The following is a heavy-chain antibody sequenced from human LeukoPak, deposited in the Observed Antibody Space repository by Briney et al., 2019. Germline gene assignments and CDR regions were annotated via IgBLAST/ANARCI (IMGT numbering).Heavy chain of an antibody. CDR1: GFTFSSYA. V-gene: IGHV3-23*01. CDR3: ASSYSSGWYGPLGY. J-gene: IGHJ4*02. CDR2: ISGSGGST. Sequence: PGGSLRLSCAASGFTFSSYAMSWVRQAPGKGLEWVSAISGSGGSTYYADSVKGRFTISRDNSKNTLYLQMNSLRAEDTAVYYCASSYSSGWYGPLGYWGQGTLVTVSS. D-gene: IGHD6-19*01.